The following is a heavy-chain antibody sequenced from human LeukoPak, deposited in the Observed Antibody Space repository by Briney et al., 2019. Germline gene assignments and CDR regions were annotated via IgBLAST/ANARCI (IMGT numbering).Heavy chain of an antibody. V-gene: IGHV3-48*01. J-gene: IGHJ3*02. CDR2: ISSSSSTI. CDR3: GRRGGSYPIDDAFDI. Sequence: GGSLRLSCAASGFTFSSYSMNWGRQAPGKGLEWVSYISSSSSTIYYADSVKGRFTISRDNAKNSLYLQMNSLKAEDTALYYCGRRGGSYPIDDAFDIWGQGTMVTVSS. D-gene: IGHD1-26*01. CDR1: GFTFSSYS.